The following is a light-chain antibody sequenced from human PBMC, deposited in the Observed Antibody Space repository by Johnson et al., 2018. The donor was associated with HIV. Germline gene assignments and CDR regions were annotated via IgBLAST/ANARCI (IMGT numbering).Light chain of an antibody. J-gene: IGLJ1*01. CDR3: GTWDTSLSTGGV. CDR2: KYN. CDR1: SSTVGNNF. Sequence: QSVLTQSPSVSAAPGQKVTISCSGSSSTVGNNFVSWYQVLPGTAPKLLIYKYNERPSGIPDRFSGSKSGTSATLGITGLQTGDEADYYCGTWDTSLSTGGVFGTGTKVTVL. V-gene: IGLV1-51*02.